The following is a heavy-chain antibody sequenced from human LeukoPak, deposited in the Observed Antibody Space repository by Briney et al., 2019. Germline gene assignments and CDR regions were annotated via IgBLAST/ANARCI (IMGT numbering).Heavy chain of an antibody. Sequence: SETLSLTCAVYGGSFSVYYWTWIRQPPGKGLEWIGEINHSGSTNYNPSLKSRVTISVDTSKNQFSLKLSSVTAADTAVYYCARGWSTAIDYWGQGTLVTVSS. V-gene: IGHV4-34*01. J-gene: IGHJ4*02. CDR3: ARGWSTAIDY. CDR2: INHSGST. CDR1: GGSFSVYY. D-gene: IGHD5-18*01.